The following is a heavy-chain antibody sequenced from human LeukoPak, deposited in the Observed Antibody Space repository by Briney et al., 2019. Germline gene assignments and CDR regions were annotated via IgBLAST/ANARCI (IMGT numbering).Heavy chain of an antibody. Sequence: GGSLRLSCAASGFTFSSYSMNWVRQAPGKGLEWVSYISSGSRTIYYADSVKGRFTMSRDNAKNSLYLQMNSLRAEDTAVYYCHSIAAAGTGYWGQGILVTVSS. V-gene: IGHV3-48*01. J-gene: IGHJ4*02. CDR3: HSIAAAGTGY. CDR1: GFTFSSYS. D-gene: IGHD6-13*01. CDR2: ISSGSRTI.